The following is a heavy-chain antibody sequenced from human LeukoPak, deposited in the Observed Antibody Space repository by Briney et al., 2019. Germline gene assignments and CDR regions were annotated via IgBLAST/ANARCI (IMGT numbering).Heavy chain of an antibody. V-gene: IGHV1-2*02. J-gene: IGHJ6*02. Sequence: ASVKVSCKASGYTFTGYTVHWVRQAPGQGLEWMGWINPNSGGTNYAQKFQGRVTMTRDTSISTAYMELSSLRSDDTAVYYCAKEGQWLALNYYYGVDVWGRGTTVTVSS. CDR1: GYTFTGYT. CDR3: AKEGQWLALNYYYGVDV. CDR2: INPNSGGT. D-gene: IGHD6-19*01.